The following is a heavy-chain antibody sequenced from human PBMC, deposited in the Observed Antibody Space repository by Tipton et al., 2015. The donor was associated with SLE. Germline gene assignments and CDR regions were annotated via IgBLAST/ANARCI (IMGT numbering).Heavy chain of an antibody. Sequence: QSGAEVKKPGASVKVSCKASGYTFTSYYMHWVRQAPGQGLEWMGVINPSAGSTSYAQKFQGRVIMTRDTSTRTAYMELSSRRSEDTAVYYCARDGSSSSYLDYWGQGTLVTVSS. J-gene: IGHJ4*02. V-gene: IGHV1-46*01. CDR3: ARDGSSSSYLDY. CDR1: GYTFTSYY. CDR2: INPSAGST. D-gene: IGHD6-13*01.